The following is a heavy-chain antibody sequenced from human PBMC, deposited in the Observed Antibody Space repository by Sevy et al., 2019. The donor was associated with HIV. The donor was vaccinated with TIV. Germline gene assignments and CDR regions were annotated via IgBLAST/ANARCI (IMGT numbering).Heavy chain of an antibody. CDR2: IYYSGST. CDR1: GGSISSSSYY. J-gene: IGHJ4*02. Sequence: SETLSLTCTVSGGSISSSSYYWGWIRQPPGKGLEWIGSIYYSGSTYYNPSFKSRVTLSVDTYKNQFSLRLSSVTAADTAVYYCARLRYRGYDLGRFDYWGQGTLVTVSS. V-gene: IGHV4-39*01. D-gene: IGHD5-12*01. CDR3: ARLRYRGYDLGRFDY.